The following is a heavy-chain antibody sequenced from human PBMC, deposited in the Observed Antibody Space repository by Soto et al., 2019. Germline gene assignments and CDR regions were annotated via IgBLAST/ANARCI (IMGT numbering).Heavy chain of an antibody. CDR3: AKDTVGGYSFWSGYYSDGLDV. CDR2: ISGSADGT. V-gene: IGHV3-23*01. CDR1: ALTFAGNA. J-gene: IGHJ3*01. D-gene: IGHD3-3*01. Sequence: EVKLLESGGGLARPGGPWSLPGVASALTFAGNAISWFAQPPGGRRRWIPAISGSADGTDYAHSVRGRFTISRDNAKKTVHLQMDSLRVEDTAVYFCAKDTVGGYSFWSGYYSDGLDVWGQGTLVTVS.